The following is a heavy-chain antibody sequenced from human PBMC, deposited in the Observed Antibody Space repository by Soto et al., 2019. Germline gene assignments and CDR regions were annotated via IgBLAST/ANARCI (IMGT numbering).Heavy chain of an antibody. D-gene: IGHD2-21*01. CDR3: ARLGAYCQSLDP. J-gene: IGHJ5*02. V-gene: IGHV4-30-4*01. Sequence: SETLSLTCTVSGGSISSGDYYWSWIRQPPGKGLEWIGYIYYSGSTYYNPSLKSRVTISVDTSKNQFSLKLSSVTAADTAVYYCARLGAYCQSLDPWGPGTLVTVS. CDR1: GGSISSGDYY. CDR2: IYYSGST.